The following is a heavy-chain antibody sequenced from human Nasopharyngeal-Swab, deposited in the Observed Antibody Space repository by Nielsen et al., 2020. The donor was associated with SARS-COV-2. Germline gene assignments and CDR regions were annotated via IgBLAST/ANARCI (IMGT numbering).Heavy chain of an antibody. CDR2: ILYDGSNK. D-gene: IGHD4-11*01. Sequence: VRQAPGKGLEWVAVILYDGSNKYYADSVKGRFTISRDNSKNTLYLQMNSLRAEDTAVYYCAREYVYSNYVVYYYYYGMDVWGQGTTVTVSS. V-gene: IGHV3-30*03. CDR3: AREYVYSNYVVYYYYYGMDV. J-gene: IGHJ6*02.